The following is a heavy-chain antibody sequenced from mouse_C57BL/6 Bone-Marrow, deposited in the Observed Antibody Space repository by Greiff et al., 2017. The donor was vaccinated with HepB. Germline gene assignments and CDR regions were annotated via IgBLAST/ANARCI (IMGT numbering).Heavy chain of an antibody. Sequence: EVQLQQSGAELVRPGASVKLSCTASGFNIKDDYMHWVKQRPEQGLEWIGWIDPENGDTEYASKFQGKATITADTSSNTAYLQLSSLTSEDTAVYYCTTCRGFHYCGSGGFAYWGQGTLVTVSA. CDR3: TTCRGFHYCGSGGFAY. J-gene: IGHJ3*01. V-gene: IGHV14-4*01. CDR2: IDPENGDT. D-gene: IGHD1-1*01. CDR1: GFNIKDDY.